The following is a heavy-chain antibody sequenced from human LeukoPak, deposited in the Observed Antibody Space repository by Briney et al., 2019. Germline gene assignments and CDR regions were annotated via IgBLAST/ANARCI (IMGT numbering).Heavy chain of an antibody. CDR2: IIPIFGTA. CDR3: ASYYYDSSGYYSPAEYFQH. Sequence: SVNVSCKASGGTFSSYAISWVRQAPGQGLEWMGGIIPIFGTANYAQKFQGRVTITADESTSTAYMELSSLRSEDTAVYYCASYYYDSSGYYSPAEYFQHWGQGTLVTVSS. J-gene: IGHJ1*01. D-gene: IGHD3-22*01. CDR1: GGTFSSYA. V-gene: IGHV1-69*13.